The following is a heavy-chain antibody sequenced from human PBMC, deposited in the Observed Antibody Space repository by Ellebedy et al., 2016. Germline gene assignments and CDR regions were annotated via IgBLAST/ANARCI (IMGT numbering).Heavy chain of an antibody. CDR1: GGSISSSSYY. J-gene: IGHJ5*02. CDR3: ARSLTYYYGSGNGNWFDP. Sequence: SETLSLXXTVSGGSISSSSYYWGWIRQPPGKGLEWIGSIYYSGSTYYNPSLKSRVTISVDTSKNQFSLKLSSVTAADTAVYYCARSLTYYYGSGNGNWFDPWGQGTLVTVSS. V-gene: IGHV4-39*07. CDR2: IYYSGST. D-gene: IGHD3-10*01.